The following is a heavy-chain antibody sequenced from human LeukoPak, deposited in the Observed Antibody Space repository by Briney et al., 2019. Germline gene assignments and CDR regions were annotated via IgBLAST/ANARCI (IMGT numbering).Heavy chain of an antibody. CDR2: IYHSGNT. CDR3: ASTRRGAVAGRFDP. Sequence: SETLSLTCNVSGASMCSNYWSWIRQPPGKGLEWIGYIYHSGNTNYSPSLESRVTMSVDESKNQFSLRVHFVSAADTAVYYCASTRRGAVAGRFDPWGQGTLVTVSS. J-gene: IGHJ5*02. CDR1: GASMCSNY. D-gene: IGHD6-19*01. V-gene: IGHV4-4*09.